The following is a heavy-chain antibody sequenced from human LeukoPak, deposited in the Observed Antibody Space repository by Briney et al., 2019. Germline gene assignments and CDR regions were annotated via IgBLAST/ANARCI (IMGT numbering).Heavy chain of an antibody. D-gene: IGHD5-12*01. CDR1: GGTFSSYA. CDR2: IIPIFGTA. J-gene: IGHJ2*01. CDR3: ARDRGYRATERNWYFDI. Sequence: ASVKVSCKASGGTFSSYAISWVRQAPGQGLEWMGGIIPIFGTANYAQKFQGRVTITADKSTSTAYMELSSLRSEDTAVYYCARDRGYRATERNWYFDIWGRGTLVAVSS. V-gene: IGHV1-69*06.